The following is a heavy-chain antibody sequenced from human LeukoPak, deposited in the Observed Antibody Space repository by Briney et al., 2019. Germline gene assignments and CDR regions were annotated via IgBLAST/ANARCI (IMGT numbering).Heavy chain of an antibody. J-gene: IGHJ4*02. Sequence: PSETLSLTCAVYGGSFSGYYWSWIRQPPGKGLEWIGEINHSGSTNYNPSLKSRVTISVDTSKNQFSLRLDSVTAADTAVYFCTRSPSLVRGHLDYWGQGALVTVSS. CDR1: GGSFSGYY. V-gene: IGHV4-34*01. CDR2: INHSGST. CDR3: TRSPSLVRGHLDY. D-gene: IGHD3-10*01.